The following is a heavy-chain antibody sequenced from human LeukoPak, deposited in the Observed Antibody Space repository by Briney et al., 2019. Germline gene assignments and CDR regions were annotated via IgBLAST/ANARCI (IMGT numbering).Heavy chain of an antibody. CDR2: ISYDGSNK. Sequence: GGSLRLSCAASGFTFSSYAMHWVRQAPGKGLEWEAVISYDGSNKYYADSVKGRFTISRDNSKNTLYLQMNSLRAEDTAVYYCAREGGYSGLLRTGKIQLGFDYWGQGTLVTVSS. J-gene: IGHJ4*02. CDR1: GFTFSSYA. CDR3: AREGGYSGLLRTGKIQLGFDY. D-gene: IGHD5-12*01. V-gene: IGHV3-30-3*01.